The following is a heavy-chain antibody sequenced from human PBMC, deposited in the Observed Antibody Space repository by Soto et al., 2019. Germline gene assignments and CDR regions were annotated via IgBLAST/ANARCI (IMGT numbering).Heavy chain of an antibody. CDR3: AKGSGSHYDYFDY. CDR2: ITGGSNT. CDR1: GFTFSTYT. V-gene: IGHV3-23*01. J-gene: IGHJ4*02. Sequence: GGSLRLSCAASGFTFSTYTMNWFRQAPGKGLEWVSAITGGSNTYYADSVKGRFTTSRDNSKKTLYLQMNSLRVEDTAVYYCAKGSGSHYDYFDYWGRGTLVTVSS. D-gene: IGHD1-26*01.